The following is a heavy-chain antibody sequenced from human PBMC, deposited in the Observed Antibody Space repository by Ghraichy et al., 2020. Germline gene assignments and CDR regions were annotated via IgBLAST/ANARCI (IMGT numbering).Heavy chain of an antibody. CDR2: IYHSGST. D-gene: IGHD3-22*01. CDR3: ARAPPDYYDSSGHHFAFDI. CDR1: GYSISSGYY. Sequence: SETLSLTCTVSGYSISSGYYWGWIRQPPGKGLEWIGSIYHSGSTYYNPSLKSRVTISVDTSKNQFSLKLSSVTAADTAVYYCARAPPDYYDSSGHHFAFDIWGQGTMVTVSS. J-gene: IGHJ3*02. V-gene: IGHV4-38-2*02.